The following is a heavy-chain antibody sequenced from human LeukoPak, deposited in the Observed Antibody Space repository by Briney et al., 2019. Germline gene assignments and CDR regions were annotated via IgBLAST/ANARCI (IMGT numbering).Heavy chain of an antibody. CDR2: FDPEDGET. Sequence: ASVKVSCKVSGYTLTELSMHWVRQAPGKGLEWVGGFDPEDGETIYAQKFQGRVTMTEDTSTDTAYMELSSLRSEDTVVYYCATYPEPVYGGNSYENFDYWGQGTLVTVSS. CDR3: ATYPEPVYGGNSYENFDY. J-gene: IGHJ4*02. V-gene: IGHV1-24*01. CDR1: GYTLTELS. D-gene: IGHD4-23*01.